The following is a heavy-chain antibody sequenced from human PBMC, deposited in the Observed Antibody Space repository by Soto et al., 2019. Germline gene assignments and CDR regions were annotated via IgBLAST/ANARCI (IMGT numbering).Heavy chain of an antibody. V-gene: IGHV4-30-4*01. CDR1: GDSISNLDYF. CDR2: IYKSATT. D-gene: IGHD7-27*01. CDR3: ARGRYCLTGRCFPNWFDS. J-gene: IGHJ5*01. Sequence: SETLSLICSVSGDSISNLDYFWAWIRQPPGQALEYIGYIYKSATTYYNPSFESRVAISVDTSKSQFSLNVTSVTAADTAVYFCARGRYCLTGRCFPNWFDSWGQGALVTVSS.